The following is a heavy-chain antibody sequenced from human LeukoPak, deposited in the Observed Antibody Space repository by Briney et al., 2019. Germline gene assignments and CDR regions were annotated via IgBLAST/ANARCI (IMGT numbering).Heavy chain of an antibody. J-gene: IGHJ4*02. D-gene: IGHD5-12*01. CDR3: ARQGYSGYDEPEQGY. Sequence: SETLSLTCTVSGGSISSSSYYWGWIRQPPGKGLEWIGSIYYSGSTYYNPSLKSRVTISVDTSKNQFSLKLSSVTAADTAVYYCARQGYSGYDEPEQGYWGQGTLVTVSS. CDR2: IYYSGST. V-gene: IGHV4-39*01. CDR1: GGSISSSSYY.